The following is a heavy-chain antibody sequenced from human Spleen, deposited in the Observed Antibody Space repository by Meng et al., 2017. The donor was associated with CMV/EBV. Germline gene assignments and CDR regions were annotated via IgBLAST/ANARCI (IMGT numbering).Heavy chain of an antibody. V-gene: IGHV3-49*04. CDR2: IRSKTYGGTT. D-gene: IGHD6-6*01. CDR3: TRDRSNPPGSSHYYGMDV. Sequence: GESLKISCAASGFTFGDYSMSWVRQAPGKGLEWLGFIRSKTYGGTTEYAASVKGRFTISREDSKSFAYLQMDSLKIEDTGVYYCTRDRSNPPGSSHYYGMDVWGQGTTVTVSS. J-gene: IGHJ6*02. CDR1: GFTFGDYS.